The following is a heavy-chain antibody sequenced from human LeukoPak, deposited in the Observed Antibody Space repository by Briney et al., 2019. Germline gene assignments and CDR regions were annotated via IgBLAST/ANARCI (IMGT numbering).Heavy chain of an antibody. Sequence: PSETLSLTCTVSGGSISRYNSYWGWIRQPPGKGLEGIATIFYAGNTYCHPSLKTRVTISVDTSKNQFSLKLSSVTAADKAVYYCARGGVAGAGVPYYYYGMDVWGQGTTVTVSS. CDR1: GGSISRYNSY. D-gene: IGHD6-19*01. V-gene: IGHV4-39*07. CDR2: IFYAGNT. CDR3: ARGGVAGAGVPYYYYGMDV. J-gene: IGHJ6*02.